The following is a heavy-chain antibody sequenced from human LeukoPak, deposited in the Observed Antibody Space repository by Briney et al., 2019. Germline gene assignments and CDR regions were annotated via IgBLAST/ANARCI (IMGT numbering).Heavy chain of an antibody. D-gene: IGHD6-19*01. Sequence: ASVKVSCKASGGTFSRYAISWVRQAPGQGLEWMGGIIPMFGIANYAQEFQGRVTITADESTSTAYMELSSLRSEDTAVYYCARDRPYTGGWRGFDYWGQGTLVTVSS. J-gene: IGHJ4*02. CDR1: GGTFSRYA. CDR2: IIPMFGIA. V-gene: IGHV1-69*13. CDR3: ARDRPYTGGWRGFDY.